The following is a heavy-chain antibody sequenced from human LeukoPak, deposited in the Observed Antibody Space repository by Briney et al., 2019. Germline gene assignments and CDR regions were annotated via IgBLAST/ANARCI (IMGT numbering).Heavy chain of an antibody. D-gene: IGHD1-14*01. J-gene: IGHJ3*02. CDR3: ARTNQIDERAFDI. Sequence: PSETLSLTCAVYGGSFSGYYWSWIRQPPGKGLEWIGEINHSGSTNYNPSLKSRVTISIDTSKDQFSLKLSSVTAADAAVYYCARTNQIDERAFDIWGQGTMVTVSS. V-gene: IGHV4-34*01. CDR1: GGSFSGYY. CDR2: INHSGST.